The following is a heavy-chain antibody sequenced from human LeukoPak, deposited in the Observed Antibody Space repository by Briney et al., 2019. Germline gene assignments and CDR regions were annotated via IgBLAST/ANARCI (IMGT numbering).Heavy chain of an antibody. V-gene: IGHV1-69*05. J-gene: IGHJ3*02. D-gene: IGHD3-9*01. CDR3: ARDPIRDYDILTGYYRLDDAFDI. CDR2: VIPIFGTA. CDR1: GGTFSSYA. Sequence: ASVKVSCKASGGTFSSYAISWVRQAPGQGLEWMGGVIPIFGTANYAQKFQGRVTMTTDTSTSTAYMELRSLRSDDTAVYYCARDPIRDYDILTGYYRLDDAFDIWGQGTMVTVSS.